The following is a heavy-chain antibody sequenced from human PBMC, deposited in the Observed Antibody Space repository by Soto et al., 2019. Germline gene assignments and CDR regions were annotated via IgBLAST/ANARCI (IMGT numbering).Heavy chain of an antibody. CDR2: ISSSSSYI. CDR1: GFTFSSYS. J-gene: IGHJ4*02. Sequence: GGSLRLSCAASGFTFSSYSMDWVRQAPGKGLEWVSSISSSSSYIYYADSVKGRFTISRDNAKNSLYLQMNSLRAEDTAVYYCARDLPIGFGSSWYDYWGQGTLVTVSS. CDR3: ARDLPIGFGSSWYDY. D-gene: IGHD6-13*01. V-gene: IGHV3-21*01.